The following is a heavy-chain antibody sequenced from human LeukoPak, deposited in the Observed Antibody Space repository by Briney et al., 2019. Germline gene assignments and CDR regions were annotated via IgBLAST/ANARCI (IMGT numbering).Heavy chain of an antibody. J-gene: IGHJ6*03. CDR3: AKRVVIRSTDYFYYYIHV. V-gene: IGHV3-30*02. D-gene: IGHD3-3*01. Sequence: PGGSLRLSCEASGFSFSDYGMHWVRQAPGKGLEWVAFIRYNGGNKYYADSVKGRFTVSRDNSQSTLYLQMNSLRVEDTAVYYCAKRVVIRSTDYFYYYIHVWGKGTTVTVSS. CDR1: GFSFSDYG. CDR2: IRYNGGNK.